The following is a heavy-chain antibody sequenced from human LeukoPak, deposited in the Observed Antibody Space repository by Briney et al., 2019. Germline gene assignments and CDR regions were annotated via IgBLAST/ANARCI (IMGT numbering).Heavy chain of an antibody. CDR3: ARGGYSGNGGGNWFDP. D-gene: IGHD5-12*01. Sequence: SETLSLTCAVSGGSISIDNWWSWVRQPPGKGLEWIGEIYHSGSTNSNPSLKSRVTILVDKSKNQFSLKLTSVTAADTAVYYCARGGYSGNGGGNWFDPWGQGTLVTVSS. CDR2: IYHSGST. CDR1: GGSISIDNW. J-gene: IGHJ5*02. V-gene: IGHV4-4*02.